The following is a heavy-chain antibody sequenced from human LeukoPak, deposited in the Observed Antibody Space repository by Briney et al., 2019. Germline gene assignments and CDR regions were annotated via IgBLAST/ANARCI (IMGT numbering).Heavy chain of an antibody. Sequence: SETLSLTCGVSGGSISSNNWWSWVRQPPGQGLEWIGEIYHSGSANYNPSLKSRVTISVDKPKNQLSLKLISVTAADTAVYYCARDVGTALVTGDYWGQGTPVTVSS. CDR2: IYHSGSA. CDR3: ARDVGTALVTGDY. D-gene: IGHD5-18*01. J-gene: IGHJ4*02. V-gene: IGHV4-4*02. CDR1: GGSISSNNW.